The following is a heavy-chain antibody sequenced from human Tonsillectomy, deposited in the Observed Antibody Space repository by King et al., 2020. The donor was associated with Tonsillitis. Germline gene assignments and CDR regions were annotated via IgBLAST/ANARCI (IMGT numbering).Heavy chain of an antibody. J-gene: IGHJ6*04. D-gene: IGHD2-15*01. V-gene: IGHV3-23*04. Sequence: DVQLVESGGGLVQPGGSRRLSCAASGFTFSSYAMSWVRQAPGKGLDWVSAFSGSGGRTYYAISVKGRFTISRDNSKNTLYLQMNSLRAEDTAVYYCAKCMLEDIVVKDVWGKGTTVTVSS. CDR3: AKCMLEDIVVKDV. CDR2: FSGSGGRT. CDR1: GFTFSSYA.